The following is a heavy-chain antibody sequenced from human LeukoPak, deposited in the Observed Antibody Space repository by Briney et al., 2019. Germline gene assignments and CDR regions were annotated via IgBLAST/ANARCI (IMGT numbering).Heavy chain of an antibody. CDR3: ARTNYYDISGYDY. V-gene: IGHV3-48*03. Sequence: GGSPRLSCAASGFTFSTYAMRWVRQAPGRGLEWVSYISSSGNTIYYADSVKGRFTISRDNAKNSLYLQMNSLRAEDTALYYCARTNYYDISGYDYWGQGTLVTVSS. CDR2: ISSSGNTI. J-gene: IGHJ4*02. CDR1: GFTFSTYA. D-gene: IGHD3-22*01.